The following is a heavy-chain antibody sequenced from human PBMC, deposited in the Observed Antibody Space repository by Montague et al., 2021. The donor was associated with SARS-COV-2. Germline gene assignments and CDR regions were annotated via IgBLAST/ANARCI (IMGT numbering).Heavy chain of an antibody. Sequence: SETLSLTCAVYGGSFSDYYWSWIRQPPGKGLEWIGEINHSGSTNYNPSLKSRVTMSVDTSKNQFSLKLSSVTAADTAVYYCARGLSGRLWFGELLVWFDPWGQGTLVTVSS. D-gene: IGHD3-10*01. CDR3: ARGLSGRLWFGELLVWFDP. J-gene: IGHJ5*02. V-gene: IGHV4-34*01. CDR1: GGSFSDYY. CDR2: INHSGST.